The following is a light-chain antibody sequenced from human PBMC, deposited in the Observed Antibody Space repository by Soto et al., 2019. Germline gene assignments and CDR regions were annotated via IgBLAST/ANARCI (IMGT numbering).Light chain of an antibody. V-gene: IGKV3-11*01. CDR3: QQYNSWPRT. CDR2: DAF. CDR1: QSVSSY. Sequence: EIVLTQSPATLSLSPGERATLSCRASQSVSSYLAWYQQKPGQAPRLLIYDAFNRATGIPDRFSGSGSGTDFTLTISSLEPEDFAVYYCQQYNSWPRTFGQGTKVEI. J-gene: IGKJ1*01.